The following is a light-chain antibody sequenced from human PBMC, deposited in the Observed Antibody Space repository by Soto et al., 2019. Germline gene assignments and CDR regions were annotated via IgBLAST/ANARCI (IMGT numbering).Light chain of an antibody. V-gene: IGLV2-14*03. CDR2: DVT. CDR1: GSDVGGFNF. J-gene: IGLJ1*01. Sequence: QSALTQPASVSGSPGQSITISCTGTGSDVGGFNFVSWYQQHPGKAPKLILYDVTNRPSGVSNRFSGSKSGNTASLTISGLQAEDEAAYHCSSYSGSTTLGYVFRTGTKVTVL. CDR3: SSYSGSTTLGYV.